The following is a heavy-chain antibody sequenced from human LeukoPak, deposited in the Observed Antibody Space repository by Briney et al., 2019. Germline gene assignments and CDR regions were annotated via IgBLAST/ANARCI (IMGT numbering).Heavy chain of an antibody. CDR3: ARTAKIRYYYYYGMDV. D-gene: IGHD5-18*01. J-gene: IGHJ6*02. Sequence: ASVKVSCKASGYTFTSYGISWVRQAPGQGLEWMGWISAYNGNTNYAQKLQGRVTMTTDTSTSTAYMELRSLRSDDTAVYYCARTAKIRYYYYYGMDVWGQGTTVTVSS. CDR2: ISAYNGNT. CDR1: GYTFTSYG. V-gene: IGHV1-18*01.